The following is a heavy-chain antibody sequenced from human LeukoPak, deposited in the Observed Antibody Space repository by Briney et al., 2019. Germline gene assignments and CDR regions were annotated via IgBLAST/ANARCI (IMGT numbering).Heavy chain of an antibody. CDR1: GFTVSSNY. Sequence: GGSLRLSCAASGFTVSSNYMSWVRQAPGKGLEWVSVIYSGGSTYYADSVKVRFTISRDNSKNTLYLQMNSLRAEDTAVYYCARDRDCSSTSCYSDAFDIWGQGTMVTVSS. J-gene: IGHJ3*02. V-gene: IGHV3-53*01. D-gene: IGHD2-2*02. CDR3: ARDRDCSSTSCYSDAFDI. CDR2: IYSGGST.